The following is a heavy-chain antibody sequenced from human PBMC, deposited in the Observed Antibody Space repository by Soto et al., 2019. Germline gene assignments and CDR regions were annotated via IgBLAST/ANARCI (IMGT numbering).Heavy chain of an antibody. CDR1: GFTFTSYG. CDR3: VSDRGYGHASVPYS. V-gene: IGHV3-30*03. Sequence: QAHLVESGGGVVQPGRSLRLSCAASGFTFTSYGMHWVRQAPGTRLEWVAVISYDGGLQHYADSVKGRFTISRDNSKNMVILQMNSLRAEDTAVYYWVSDRGYGHASVPYSWGQGTLVSVSS. J-gene: IGHJ4*02. CDR2: ISYDGGLQ. D-gene: IGHD5-18*01.